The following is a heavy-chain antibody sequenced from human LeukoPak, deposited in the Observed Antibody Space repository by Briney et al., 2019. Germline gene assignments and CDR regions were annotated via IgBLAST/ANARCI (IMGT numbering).Heavy chain of an antibody. CDR3: ARVTYDSSGYRPNRGWEKIDY. Sequence: SGTLSLTCGVYGASFSDYFWNWIRQSPEKGLEWIGEIKHGGDTYYNPSLKSRVTISVDTSKNQFYLKLSSVTAADTAVYYCARVTYDSSGYRPNRGWEKIDYWGQGTLVTVSS. V-gene: IGHV4-34*01. D-gene: IGHD3-22*01. CDR1: GASFSDYF. J-gene: IGHJ4*02. CDR2: IKHGGDT.